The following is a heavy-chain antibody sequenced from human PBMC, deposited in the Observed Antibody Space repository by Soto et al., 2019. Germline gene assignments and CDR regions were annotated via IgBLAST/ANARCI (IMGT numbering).Heavy chain of an antibody. CDR2: ISSNGGST. Sequence: GGSLRLSCAASGFTFSSYAMHWVRQAPGKGLEYVSAISSNGGSTYYANSVKGRFTISRDNSKNTLYLQMGSLRAEDMAVYYCARGGSDYYFDYWGQGTLVTVS. V-gene: IGHV3-64*01. D-gene: IGHD2-21*02. CDR3: ARGGSDYYFDY. CDR1: GFTFSSYA. J-gene: IGHJ4*02.